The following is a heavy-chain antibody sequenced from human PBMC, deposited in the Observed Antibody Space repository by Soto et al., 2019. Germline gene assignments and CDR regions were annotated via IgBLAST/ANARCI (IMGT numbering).Heavy chain of an antibody. CDR3: ARISYPALQGAFDI. V-gene: IGHV1-18*04. J-gene: IGHJ3*02. D-gene: IGHD3-3*01. Sequence: QGHLEQSGGEVKKPGASVQVSCGALDYTFITYGLSWVRQAPGQGLEWMGLINPYNGNTVYAQKFQGRVTMTRDTSTDTAYMELRSLRFNDTAVYYCARISYPALQGAFDIWGHGTMVTVSS. CDR2: INPYNGNT. CDR1: DYTFITYG.